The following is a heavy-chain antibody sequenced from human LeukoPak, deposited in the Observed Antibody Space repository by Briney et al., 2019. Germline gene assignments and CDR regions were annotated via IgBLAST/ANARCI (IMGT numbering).Heavy chain of an antibody. D-gene: IGHD4-23*01. J-gene: IGHJ4*02. Sequence: SETLSPTCAVYGGSFTGYHWNWIRQTPSRGLEWIGEINHRGSTHYNPSLESRVTISVDTSKNQFSLKLSSVTAADTGVYYCARDPTTVVTLPYYFDFWGQGTQVTVSS. CDR3: ARDPTTVVTLPYYFDF. CDR1: GGSFTGYH. V-gene: IGHV4-34*01. CDR2: INHRGST.